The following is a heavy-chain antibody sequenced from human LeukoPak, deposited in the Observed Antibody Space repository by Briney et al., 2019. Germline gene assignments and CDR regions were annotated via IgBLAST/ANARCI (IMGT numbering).Heavy chain of an antibody. J-gene: IGHJ5*02. V-gene: IGHV4-39*07. Sequence: SETLSLTCTVSGGSISSSSYYWGWIRQPPGKGLEWIGSIYYSGSTYYNPSLKSRVTISVDTSKNQFSLKLSSVTAADTAVYYRARGPSMRVRGITTRFDPWGQGTLATVSS. D-gene: IGHD3-10*01. CDR2: IYYSGST. CDR3: ARGPSMRVRGITTRFDP. CDR1: GGSISSSSYY.